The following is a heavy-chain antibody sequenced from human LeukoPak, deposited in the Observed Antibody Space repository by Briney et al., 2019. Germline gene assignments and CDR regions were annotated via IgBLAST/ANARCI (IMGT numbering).Heavy chain of an antibody. Sequence: SETLSLTCAVSGGSISSSNWWSWVRQPPGKGLEWIGEIYHSGSTNYNPSLKSRVTISVDKSKNQFSLKLSSVTAADTAVYYCARVRCSSTSCRFDYWGQGTLVTVFS. CDR3: ARVRCSSTSCRFDY. D-gene: IGHD2-2*01. CDR2: IYHSGST. CDR1: GGSISSSNW. J-gene: IGHJ4*02. V-gene: IGHV4-4*02.